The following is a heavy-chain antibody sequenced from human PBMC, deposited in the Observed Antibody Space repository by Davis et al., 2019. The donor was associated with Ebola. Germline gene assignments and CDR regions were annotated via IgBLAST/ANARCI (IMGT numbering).Heavy chain of an antibody. CDR2: IKQDGSEK. CDR3: ARDDPRIVVAPFDY. J-gene: IGHJ4*02. CDR1: GFTFSSYW. V-gene: IGHV3-7*03. Sequence: GGSLRLSCAASGFTFSSYWMSWVRQAPGKGLEWVANIKQDGSEKYYVDSVKGRFTISRDNAKNSLYLQMNSLRAEDTAVYYCARDDPRIVVAPFDYWGQGTLVTVSS. D-gene: IGHD3-22*01.